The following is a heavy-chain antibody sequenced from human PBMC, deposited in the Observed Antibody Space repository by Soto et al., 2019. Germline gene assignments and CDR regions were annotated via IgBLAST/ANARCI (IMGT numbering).Heavy chain of an antibody. D-gene: IGHD3-3*01. CDR2: INHSGST. J-gene: IGHJ5*02. V-gene: IGHV4-34*01. CDR3: ARIPSRRITIFGVVIPTTNWFDP. Sequence: PSETLSLTCAVYGGSFSGYYWSWIRQPPGKGLEWIGEINHSGSTNYNPSLKSRVTISVDTSKNQFSLKLSSVTAADTAVYYCARIPSRRITIFGVVIPTTNWFDPWGQGTLVTVSS. CDR1: GGSFSGYY.